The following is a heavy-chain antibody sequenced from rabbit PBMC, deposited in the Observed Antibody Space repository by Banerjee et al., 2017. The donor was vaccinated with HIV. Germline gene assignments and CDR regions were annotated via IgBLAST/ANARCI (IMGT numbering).Heavy chain of an antibody. CDR1: GFTISSYY. CDR3: ARDDYSGETYYQLDL. J-gene: IGHJ4*01. D-gene: IGHD4-1*01. Sequence: QSLQESGGGLVQPEGSLTLTCTASGFTISSYYMCWVRQAPGKGLEWIACVDSGSSGSTHYASWAKGRFTISRTSSTTVTLQMTSLTAADTATYFCARDDYSGETYYQLDLWGQGTLVTVS. V-gene: IGHV1S40*01. CDR2: VDSGSSGST.